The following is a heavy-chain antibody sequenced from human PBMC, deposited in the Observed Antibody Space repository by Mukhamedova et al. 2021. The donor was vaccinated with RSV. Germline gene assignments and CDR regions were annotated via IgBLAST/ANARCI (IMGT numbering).Heavy chain of an antibody. CDR3: ARGHYRWYSNYNFDY. Sequence: QWYQRRVTMPRDTSTSTVYMELSSLRSEDTAVYYCARGHYRWYSNYNFDYWGQGTLVTVSS. J-gene: IGHJ4*02. D-gene: IGHD4-11*01. V-gene: IGHV1-46*01.